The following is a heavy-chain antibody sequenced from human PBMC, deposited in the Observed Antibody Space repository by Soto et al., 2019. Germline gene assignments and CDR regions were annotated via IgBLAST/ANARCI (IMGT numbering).Heavy chain of an antibody. Sequence: PSETLSLTCTVSGGSISSGGYYWSWIRQHPGKGLEWIGYIYYSGSTYYNPCLKSRVTISVDTSKNQFSLKLSSVTAADTAVYYCAREPSSYYYYYMDVWGKGTTVTVSS. CDR2: IYYSGST. J-gene: IGHJ6*03. V-gene: IGHV4-31*03. D-gene: IGHD6-13*01. CDR3: AREPSSYYYYYMDV. CDR1: GGSISSGGYY.